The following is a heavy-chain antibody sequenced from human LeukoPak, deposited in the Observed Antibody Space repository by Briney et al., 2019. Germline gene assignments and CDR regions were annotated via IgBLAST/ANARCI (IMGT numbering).Heavy chain of an antibody. J-gene: IGHJ4*02. CDR3: ASRFRSYYYDSSGFDY. V-gene: IGHV4-34*01. D-gene: IGHD3-22*01. Sequence: SETLSLTCAVYGGSFSGYYWSWIRQPPGKGLEWIGEINHSGSTNYNPSLKSRVTISVDTSKNQFSLKLSSVTAADTAVNYCASRFRSYYYDSSGFDYWGQGTLVTVSS. CDR1: GGSFSGYY. CDR2: INHSGST.